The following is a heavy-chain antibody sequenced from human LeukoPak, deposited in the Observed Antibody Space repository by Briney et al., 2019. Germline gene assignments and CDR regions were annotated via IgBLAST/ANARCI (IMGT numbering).Heavy chain of an antibody. CDR3: ARAQILGSVVVSPFDP. Sequence: ASVKVSCKASGYTFTSYYIHWVRQAPGQGREGMGMINHSGGSTSSAEELQGRVTMTRDTSTSTVYMELSSLRFEDTAVYYCARAQILGSVVVSPFDPWGQGTLVTVSS. J-gene: IGHJ5*02. CDR2: INHSGGST. D-gene: IGHD3-22*01. CDR1: GYTFTSYY. V-gene: IGHV1-46*01.